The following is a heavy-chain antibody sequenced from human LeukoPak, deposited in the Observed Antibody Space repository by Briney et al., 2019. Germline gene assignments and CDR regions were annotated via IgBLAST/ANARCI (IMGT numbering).Heavy chain of an antibody. CDR2: ISAYNGNT. CDR1: GYTFTSYG. V-gene: IGHV1-18*01. J-gene: IGHJ4*02. D-gene: IGHD2-2*01. Sequence: ASVKVSCKASGYTFTSYGISWVRQAPGQGLEWMGWISAYNGNTNYAQKFQGRVTMTTDTSTSTAYMELRSLRSDDTAVYYCARDSIVVVPAAMSDYWGQRTLVTVSS. CDR3: ARDSIVVVPAAMSDY.